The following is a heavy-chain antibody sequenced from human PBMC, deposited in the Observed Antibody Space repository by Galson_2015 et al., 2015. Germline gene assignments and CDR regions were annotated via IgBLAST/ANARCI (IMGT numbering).Heavy chain of an antibody. J-gene: IGHJ3*02. D-gene: IGHD2-15*01. CDR2: IYPGDSDT. CDR3: ARSAPYCSGGSCYSVPGAFDI. V-gene: IGHV5-51*01. Sequence: QSGAEVKKPGESLKISCKGSGYSFTSYWIGWVRQMPGKGLEWMGIIYPGDSDTRYSPSFQGQVTISADKSISTAYLQWSSLKASDTAMYYCARSAPYCSGGSCYSVPGAFDIWGQGTMVTVSS. CDR1: GYSFTSYW.